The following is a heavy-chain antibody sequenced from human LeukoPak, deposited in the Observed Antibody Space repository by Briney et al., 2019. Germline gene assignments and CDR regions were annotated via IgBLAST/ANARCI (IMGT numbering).Heavy chain of an antibody. CDR1: GFTFSNAW. CDR3: TTDIEARSSNDAFDI. J-gene: IGHJ3*02. V-gene: IGHV3-15*01. D-gene: IGHD3-16*02. Sequence: KAGGSLRLSCAASGFTFSNAWMSWVRQAPGKGLEWVGRIKSKTDGGTTDYAAPVKGRFTISRDDSKNTLYLQMNSLKTEDTAVYYCTTDIEARSSNDAFDIWGQGTMVTVSS. CDR2: IKSKTDGGTT.